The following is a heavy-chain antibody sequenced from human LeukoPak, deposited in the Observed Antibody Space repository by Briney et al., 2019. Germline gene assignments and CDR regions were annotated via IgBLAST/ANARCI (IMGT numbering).Heavy chain of an antibody. J-gene: IGHJ5*02. D-gene: IGHD3-16*01. CDR1: GGSVTSGIYH. V-gene: IGHV4-39*07. Sequence: SETLSLTCTVSGGSVTSGIYHWGWIRQSPGKGLEWIGSVYFDGGTHYNPSLQSRVTVSIDTSKNQFSLRLSSVTAADTALYYCARDHYYDGRGRFDPWGQGTLVTVSS. CDR3: ARDHYYDGRGRFDP. CDR2: VYFDGGT.